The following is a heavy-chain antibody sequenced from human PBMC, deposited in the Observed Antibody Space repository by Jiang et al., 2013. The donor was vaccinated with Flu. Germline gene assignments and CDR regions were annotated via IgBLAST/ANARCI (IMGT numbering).Heavy chain of an antibody. V-gene: IGHV4-34*01. CDR1: GGSFSGYY. CDR2: INHSGST. Sequence: LLKPSETLSLTCAVYGGSFSGYYWSWIRQPPGKGLEWIGEINHSGSTNYNPSLKSRVTISVDTSKNQFSLKLSSVTAADTAVYYCASNHPMVRGANYYYGMDVRGQGTTVTVSS. D-gene: IGHD3-10*01. CDR3: ASNHPMVRGANYYYGMDV. J-gene: IGHJ6*02.